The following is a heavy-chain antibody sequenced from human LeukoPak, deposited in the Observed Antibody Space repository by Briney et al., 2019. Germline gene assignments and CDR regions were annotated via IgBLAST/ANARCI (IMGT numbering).Heavy chain of an antibody. Sequence: GGSLRLSCAASGFTFNNAWMSWVRQGPGKGLEWVGRIKSKTDGGTADYAAPIEGRFTMSRDDSKNTLYLQLSSLKSGDTAVYYCTTYRCSGGSCFFDYWGKGTLVIVSS. J-gene: IGHJ4*02. V-gene: IGHV3-15*01. CDR2: IKSKTDGGTA. D-gene: IGHD2-15*01. CDR1: GFTFNNAW. CDR3: TTYRCSGGSCFFDY.